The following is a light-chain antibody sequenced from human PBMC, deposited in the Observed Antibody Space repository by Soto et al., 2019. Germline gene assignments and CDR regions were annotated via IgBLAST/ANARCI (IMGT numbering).Light chain of an antibody. V-gene: IGKV3-20*01. J-gene: IGKJ1*01. Sequence: EIVLTQSPGTLSLSPGERATLSCRASQSISSSYLAWYQQKPGQAPRLLVYGASSRVTGIPDRFSGSGSGTDFTLTISRLEPEDFALYYCQQYSSTFWTFGQGTKVDIK. CDR2: GAS. CDR1: QSISSSY. CDR3: QQYSSTFWT.